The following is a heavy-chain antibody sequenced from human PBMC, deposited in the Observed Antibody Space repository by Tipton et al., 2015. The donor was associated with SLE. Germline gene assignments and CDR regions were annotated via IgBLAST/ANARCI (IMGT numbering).Heavy chain of an antibody. V-gene: IGHV3-7*01. D-gene: IGHD6-19*01. CDR1: GFTFRSSR. CDR3: AREGSGWYPDY. J-gene: IGHJ4*02. CDR2: INRDGSEN. Sequence: SLRLSCAASGFTFRSSRMTWVRQAPGKGLEWVANINRDGSENNYVDSVRGRFTISRDNAENSLFLQMKYLRADDTAFYFCAREGSGWYPDYWGQGTLVTVSS.